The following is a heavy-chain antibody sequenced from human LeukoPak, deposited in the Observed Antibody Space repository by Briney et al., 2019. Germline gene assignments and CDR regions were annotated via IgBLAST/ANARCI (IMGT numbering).Heavy chain of an antibody. CDR3: ARVPYYYDSSGYYS. V-gene: IGHV3-21*01. D-gene: IGHD3-22*01. CDR2: ISSSSSYI. CDR1: GFSVSDNY. Sequence: PGGSLRLSCVASGFSVSDNYMSWVRQAPGKGLEWVSSISSSSSYIYYAGSVKGRSTISRDNAKNSLYLQMNSLRAEDTAVYYCARVPYYYDSSGYYSWGQGTLVTVSS. J-gene: IGHJ4*02.